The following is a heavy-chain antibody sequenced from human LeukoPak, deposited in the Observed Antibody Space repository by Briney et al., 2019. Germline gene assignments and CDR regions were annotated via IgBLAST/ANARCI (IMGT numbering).Heavy chain of an antibody. V-gene: IGHV3-23*01. D-gene: IGHD2-2*01. CDR3: AKSLGSAARVYYFDY. CDR2: ISGSGGST. CDR1: GFSFSSYA. Sequence: GSLRLSCAASGFSFSSYAISWVRQAPRKGLVWVSAISGSGGSTYYADSVKGRFTISRDNSKNTLYLQMNSLRAEDTAVYYCAKSLGSAARVYYFDYWGQGTLVTVSS. J-gene: IGHJ4*02.